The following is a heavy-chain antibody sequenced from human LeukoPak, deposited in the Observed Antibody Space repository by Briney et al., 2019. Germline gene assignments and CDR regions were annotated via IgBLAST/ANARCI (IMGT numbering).Heavy chain of an antibody. V-gene: IGHV3-48*03. D-gene: IGHD1-1*01. CDR3: ARSYDVNLDY. Sequence: GGSLRLSCAASGFTFSRYEMNWVREAPGEGLEWVSYISSSGSTIYYADSVEGRFTISRDNAKNSLYLQMNSLRAEDTAVYYCARSYDVNLDYWGQGTLVTVSS. CDR1: GFTFSRYE. J-gene: IGHJ4*02. CDR2: ISSSGSTI.